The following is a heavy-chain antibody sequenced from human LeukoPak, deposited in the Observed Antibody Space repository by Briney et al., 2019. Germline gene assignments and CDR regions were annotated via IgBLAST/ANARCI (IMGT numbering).Heavy chain of an antibody. V-gene: IGHV4-34*01. CDR3: ARATVTLGTDC. J-gene: IGHJ4*02. Sequence: PSETLSLTCAVYGGSFSGYYWSWIRQPPGKGLEWIGEINHSGSTNYNPSLKSRVTISVDTSKNQFSLKLSSVTAADTAVYYCARATVTLGTDCWGQGTLVTVSS. D-gene: IGHD4-11*01. CDR2: INHSGST. CDR1: GGSFSGYY.